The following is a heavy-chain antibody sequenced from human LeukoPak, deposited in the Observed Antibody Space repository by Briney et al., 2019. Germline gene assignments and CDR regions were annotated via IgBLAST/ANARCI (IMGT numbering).Heavy chain of an antibody. CDR2: IYYSGST. J-gene: IGHJ4*02. D-gene: IGHD3-10*01. V-gene: IGHV4-59*01. CDR1: GGSISSYY. Sequence: SETLSLTCTVSGGSISSYYWSWIRQPPGKGLEWIGYIYYSGSTNYNPSLKSRVTISVDTSKNQFSLKLSSVTAADTAVYYCARARAKYGSGSYCPYWGQGTLVTVSS. CDR3: ARARAKYGSGSYCPY.